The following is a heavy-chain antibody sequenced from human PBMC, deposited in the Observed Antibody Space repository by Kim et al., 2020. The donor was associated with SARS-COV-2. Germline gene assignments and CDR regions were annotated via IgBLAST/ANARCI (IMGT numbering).Heavy chain of an antibody. D-gene: IGHD3-10*01. CDR1: GGSISSYY. CDR3: VRSGSGSYFSYYYYYGMDV. V-gene: IGHV4-59*01. CDR2: IYYSGST. Sequence: SETLSLTCTVSGGSISSYYWSWIRQPPGKGLEWIGYIYYSGSTNYNPPLKSRVTISVDTSKNQFSLKLSSVTAADTAVYYCVRSGSGSYFSYYYYYGMDVWGQGTTVTVSS. J-gene: IGHJ6*02.